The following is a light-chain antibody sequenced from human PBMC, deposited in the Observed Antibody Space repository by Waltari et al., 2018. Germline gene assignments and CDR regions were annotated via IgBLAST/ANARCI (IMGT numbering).Light chain of an antibody. J-gene: IGLJ2*01. CDR1: SSNISSTP. V-gene: IGLV1-51*01. Sequence: QSVLTQPPSVSAAPGPKVTISCSCSSSNISSTPASWYQQPPRTAPKLLIYHSHQRPSGIPDRFSGSKSGTSATLGITGLQTGDEANYYCATWDSSLSNVLFGGGTKLSVL. CDR3: ATWDSSLSNVL. CDR2: HSH.